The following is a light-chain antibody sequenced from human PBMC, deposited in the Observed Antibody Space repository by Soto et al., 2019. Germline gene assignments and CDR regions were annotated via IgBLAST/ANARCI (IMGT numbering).Light chain of an antibody. CDR2: GAS. Sequence: EILLTQSPGTLSLSPGERATLSCSASQSVSDNYLAWYQQRPGQAPRFLISGASSRAAGIPDRFSGSGSGTDFPLSISRLEPADFEVYYCQQYGSAPWTFGQGTKVDIK. CDR3: QQYGSAPWT. CDR1: QSVSDNY. J-gene: IGKJ1*01. V-gene: IGKV3-20*01.